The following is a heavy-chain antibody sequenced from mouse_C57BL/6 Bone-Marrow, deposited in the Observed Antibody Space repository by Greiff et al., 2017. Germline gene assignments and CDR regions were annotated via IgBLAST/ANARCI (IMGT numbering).Heavy chain of an antibody. V-gene: IGHV1-52*01. CDR3: ARAGGYYAMDY. CDR2: IDPSDSET. CDR1: GYTFPSYW. J-gene: IGHJ4*01. Sequence: QVQLQQPGVELVRPGSSVKLSCQASGYTFPSYWMHWVKQRPIQGLEWIGNIDPSDSETHYNQKFKDKATLTVDKSSSTAYMQLSSLASEDSAVYYCARAGGYYAMDYWGQGTSVTVSS. D-gene: IGHD4-1*01.